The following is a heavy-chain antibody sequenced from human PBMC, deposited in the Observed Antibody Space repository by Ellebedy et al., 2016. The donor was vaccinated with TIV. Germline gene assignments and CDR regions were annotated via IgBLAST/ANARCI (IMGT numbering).Heavy chain of an antibody. CDR3: ARTPINRISQYFFDQ. D-gene: IGHD2/OR15-2a*01. V-gene: IGHV3-53*01. Sequence: GGSLRLSCAVSGFFVTDNYMTWVRQTPGKGLEWVSVISTGGSAYFSDSVKGRFIISRDLSNNTLYLQMNTLRVEDTAVYYCARTPINRISQYFFDQWGQGALVTVSS. CDR2: ISTGGSA. CDR1: GFFVTDNY. J-gene: IGHJ4*02.